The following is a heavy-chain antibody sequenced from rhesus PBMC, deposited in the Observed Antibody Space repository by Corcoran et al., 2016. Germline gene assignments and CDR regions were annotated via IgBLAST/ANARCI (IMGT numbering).Heavy chain of an antibody. Sequence: QVTLRESGPALVKPTQTLTLTCTFSGFYISTSGTGVVWIRQPPGKALEWLASIYWNDSNYYSTSLKSRLTISKDTSKNHVGPTMANMDPADTATDYRARVHPEYRSRTYCAHGPVDYWGQGVLVTGSS. V-gene: IGHV2-95*01. CDR1: GFYISTSGTG. D-gene: IGHD2-15*01. CDR2: IYWNDSN. CDR3: ARVHPEYRSRTYCAHGPVDY. J-gene: IGHJ4*01.